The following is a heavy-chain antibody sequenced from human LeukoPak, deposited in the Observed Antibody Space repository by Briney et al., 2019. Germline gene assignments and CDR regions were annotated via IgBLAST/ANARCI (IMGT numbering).Heavy chain of an antibody. Sequence: PSETLSLTCTVSGGSISSNYWSWIRQPPGKGLEWIGYIYSSGSTNYNPSLKSRVTISVDTSKNQFSLKLSSVTAADTAVYYCARDRDSTAFDIWGQGTMVTVSS. CDR1: GGSISSNY. J-gene: IGHJ3*02. CDR2: IYSSGST. D-gene: IGHD2/OR15-2a*01. CDR3: ARDRDSTAFDI. V-gene: IGHV4-59*01.